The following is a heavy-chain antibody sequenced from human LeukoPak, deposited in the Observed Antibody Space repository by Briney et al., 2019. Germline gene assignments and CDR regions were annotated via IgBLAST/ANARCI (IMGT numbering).Heavy chain of an antibody. J-gene: IGHJ6*02. CDR1: GFVFSDYA. V-gene: IGHV3-48*04. Sequence: GGSLRLSCTASGFVFSDYAMHWVRQAPGKGLEWVSTIGGSGSTKFYADSVKGRFTISRDNAKNSLYLQMNSLRAEDTAVYYCARDRHYYYYGMDVWGQGTTVTVSS. CDR3: ARDRHYYYYGMDV. CDR2: IGGSGSTK.